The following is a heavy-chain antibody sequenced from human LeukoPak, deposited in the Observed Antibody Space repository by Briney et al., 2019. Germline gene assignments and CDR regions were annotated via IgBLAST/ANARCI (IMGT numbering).Heavy chain of an antibody. CDR1: GFTFSSYA. D-gene: IGHD3-10*01. J-gene: IGHJ4*02. Sequence: PGGSLRLSCAASGFTFSSYAMHWVRQAPGKGLEWVAVISYDGSNKHYADSVKGRFTISRDNSKNTLYLQMNSLRAEDTAVYYCARPMWGGSGSYLPLDYWGQGTLVTVSS. V-gene: IGHV3-30*04. CDR3: ARPMWGGSGSYLPLDY. CDR2: ISYDGSNK.